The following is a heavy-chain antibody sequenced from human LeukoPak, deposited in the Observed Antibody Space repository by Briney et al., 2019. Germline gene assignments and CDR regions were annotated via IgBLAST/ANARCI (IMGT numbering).Heavy chain of an antibody. D-gene: IGHD6-13*01. V-gene: IGHV4-34*01. CDR3: ARGGIAAATSSY. CDR2: INHSGST. J-gene: IGHJ4*02. CDR1: GGSFSGYY. Sequence: SETLSLTCAVYGGSFSGYYWSWIRQPPGKGLEWIGEINHSGSTNYNPSLKSRVTISVDTSKNQFSLKLSSVTAADTAVYYCARGGIAAATSSYWGQGTLVTVSS.